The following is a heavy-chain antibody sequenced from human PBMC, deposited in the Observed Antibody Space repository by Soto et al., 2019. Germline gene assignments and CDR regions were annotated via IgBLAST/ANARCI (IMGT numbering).Heavy chain of an antibody. Sequence: QVQLVQSGAEVKKPGASVKVSCKASGYTFTRYYIHWVRQAPGQGLEWMGIVNPSGDNTNYAHKFRGRVTMTRETSPNTVHMELSSLRSEDTAEYFCARELGGSTVNTLFDHWGQGSVVNLSS. D-gene: IGHD4-17*01. CDR2: VNPSGDNT. CDR3: ARELGGSTVNTLFDH. CDR1: GYTFTRYY. J-gene: IGHJ4*02. V-gene: IGHV1-46*01.